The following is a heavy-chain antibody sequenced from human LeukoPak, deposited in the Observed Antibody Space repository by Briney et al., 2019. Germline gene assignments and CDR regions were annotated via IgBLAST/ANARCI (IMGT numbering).Heavy chain of an antibody. CDR2: INSDGSST. D-gene: IGHD3-10*01. J-gene: IGHJ4*02. V-gene: IGHV3-74*01. CDR3: VPYYYGSGSYYPPNFGY. CDR1: GFTFSSYW. Sequence: PGGSLRLSCAASGFTFSSYWMHWVRQAPGKGLVWVPRINSDGSSTSYADSVKGRFTISRDNAENTLYLQMNSLRAEDTAVYYCVPYYYGSGSYYPPNFGYWGQGTLVTVSS.